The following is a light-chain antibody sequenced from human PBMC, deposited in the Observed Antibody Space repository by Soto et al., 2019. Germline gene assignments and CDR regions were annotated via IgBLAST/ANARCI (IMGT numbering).Light chain of an antibody. Sequence: AIRMTQSPSSFSASTGDRVTITCRASQGISSYLAWYQQKPGKAPKLLIYAGSTLQSGVPSRFSCSGSGTDFTLTLSFLQSEDFATSYCQQYYSYPPALTFGGGTKVEIK. V-gene: IGKV1-8*01. CDR2: AGS. CDR1: QGISSY. CDR3: QQYYSYPPALT. J-gene: IGKJ4*01.